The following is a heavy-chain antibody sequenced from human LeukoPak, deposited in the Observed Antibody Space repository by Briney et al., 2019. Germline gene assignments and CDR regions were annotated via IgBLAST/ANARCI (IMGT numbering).Heavy chain of an antibody. CDR3: ARDRYSYGF. CDR2: ISYSGST. CDR1: GGFISTYY. Sequence: SETLSLTCTVSGGFISTYYWSWIRQPPGKGLEWFGFISYSGSTYHNPSLKSRVTMSVDTSKNQFSPNLRSVTAADTAVYYCARDRYSYGFWGQGILVTVSS. D-gene: IGHD5-18*01. J-gene: IGHJ4*02. V-gene: IGHV4-59*01.